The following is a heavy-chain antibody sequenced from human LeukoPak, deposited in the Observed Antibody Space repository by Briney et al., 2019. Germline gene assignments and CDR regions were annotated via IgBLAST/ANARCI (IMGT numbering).Heavy chain of an antibody. CDR3: ARNSDPLDY. CDR2: IYYTGST. V-gene: IGHV4-38-2*01. Sequence: PSETLSLTCAVSGYSISSGYQWGWIRQPPGKGLEWIGSIYYTGSTFYNRSLKSRVTLSVDTSKNQFSLKLTSVTAADAAVYYCARNSDPLDYWGRGTLVTVSS. D-gene: IGHD1/OR15-1a*01. J-gene: IGHJ4*02. CDR1: GYSISSGYQ.